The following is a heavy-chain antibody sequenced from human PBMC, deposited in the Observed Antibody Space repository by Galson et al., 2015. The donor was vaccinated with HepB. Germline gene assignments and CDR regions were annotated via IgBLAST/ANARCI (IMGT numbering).Heavy chain of an antibody. V-gene: IGHV3-30*02. CDR1: GFTFSSYG. D-gene: IGHD1-1*01. J-gene: IGHJ4*02. CDR2: IRYDGSNK. CDR3: ASSVGTTGTTHFDY. Sequence: SLRLSCAASGFTFSSYGMHWVRQAPGKGLEWVAFIRYDGSNKYYADSVKGRFTISRDNAKNSLYLQMNSLRAEDTAVYYCASSVGTTGTTHFDYWGQGTLVTVSS.